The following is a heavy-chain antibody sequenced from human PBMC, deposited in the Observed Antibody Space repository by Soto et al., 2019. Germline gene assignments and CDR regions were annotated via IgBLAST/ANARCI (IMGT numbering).Heavy chain of an antibody. Sequence: GASVKVSCKASGYTFTGYHMHWVRQAPGQGLEWMGWINPNSGVTIYAQKFQGRVIMTRETPITTAYMELSRLTSGDTAVYYCARRLGLLVTPIPGYWGQGTLVTVSS. D-gene: IGHD2-21*02. CDR1: GYTFTGYH. CDR2: INPNSGVT. CDR3: ARRLGLLVTPIPGY. J-gene: IGHJ4*02. V-gene: IGHV1-2*02.